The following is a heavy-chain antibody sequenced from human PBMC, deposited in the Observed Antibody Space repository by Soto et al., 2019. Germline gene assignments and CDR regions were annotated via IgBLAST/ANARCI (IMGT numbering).Heavy chain of an antibody. D-gene: IGHD1-26*01. Sequence: TLSLTCTVSGCSISSGEYYWTWIRQPPGKGVEWIVDISYSGSTHYSPSLKSRVSIAVDTSKNQFSLHLASVSAEGTAVYYCGRTSLIFLSHKSDQRCIGVWDPGTT. CDR1: GCSISSGEYY. V-gene: IGHV4-30-4*01. CDR3: GRTSLIFLSHKSDQRCIGV. CDR2: ISYSGST. J-gene: IGHJ6*02.